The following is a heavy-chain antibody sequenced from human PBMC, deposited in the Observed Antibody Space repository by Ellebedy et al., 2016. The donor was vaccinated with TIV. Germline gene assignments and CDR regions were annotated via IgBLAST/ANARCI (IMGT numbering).Heavy chain of an antibody. D-gene: IGHD5-18*01. CDR1: GYTFTGYY. CDR3: ARNAGTLDTAMDQHFDY. J-gene: IGHJ4*02. V-gene: IGHV1-2*04. CDR2: INPNSGGT. Sequence: AASVKVSCKASGYTFTGYYMHWVRQAPGQGLEWMGWINPNSGGTNYAQKFQGWVTMTRDTSTSTVYMEVSSLRSEDTAVYYCARNAGTLDTAMDQHFDYWGQGSLVTVSS.